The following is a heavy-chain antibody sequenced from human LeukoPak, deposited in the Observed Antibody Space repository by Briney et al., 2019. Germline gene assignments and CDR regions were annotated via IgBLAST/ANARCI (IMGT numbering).Heavy chain of an antibody. V-gene: IGHV3-23*01. D-gene: IGHD2-21*02. CDR3: AKDSGWGLTGEYDS. Sequence: PGGSLRLPCVASGFTFSIHGMSWVRQAPGKGLERASSITGSGDTTYYADSLKGRFTISRDNSKSILYLQMNSLRAKETAVYYCAKDSGWGLTGEYDSWGQGTLVTVSS. J-gene: IGHJ4*02. CDR1: GFTFSIHG. CDR2: ITGSGDTT.